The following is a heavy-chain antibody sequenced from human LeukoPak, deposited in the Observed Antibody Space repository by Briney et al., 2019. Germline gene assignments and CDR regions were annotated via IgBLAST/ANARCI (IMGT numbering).Heavy chain of an antibody. CDR1: GFTFSSYA. CDR3: ARSWGYNYALDY. CDR2: ISASGGST. J-gene: IGHJ4*02. D-gene: IGHD5-18*01. V-gene: IGHV3-23*01. Sequence: GGSLRLSRAASGFTFSSYAMSWVRQAPGKGLEWVSGISASGGSTYCADSVKGRFTISRDNSKNTLYLQMNSLRAEDTAVYYCARSWGYNYALDYWGQGTLVTVSS.